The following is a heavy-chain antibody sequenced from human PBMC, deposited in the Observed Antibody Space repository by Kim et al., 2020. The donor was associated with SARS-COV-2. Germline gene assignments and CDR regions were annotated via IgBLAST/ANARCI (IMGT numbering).Heavy chain of an antibody. CDR3: ARHEVVDNHYYTLDY. Sequence: GESLKISCKGSGYSFTSYWISWVRQMPGKGLEWMGRIDPSDSYTNYSPSFQGHVTISADKSISTAYLQWSSLKASDTAMYYCARHEVVDNHYYTLDYWGQGTLVTVSS. CDR1: GYSFTSYW. V-gene: IGHV5-10-1*01. CDR2: IDPSDSYT. D-gene: IGHD1-26*01. J-gene: IGHJ4*02.